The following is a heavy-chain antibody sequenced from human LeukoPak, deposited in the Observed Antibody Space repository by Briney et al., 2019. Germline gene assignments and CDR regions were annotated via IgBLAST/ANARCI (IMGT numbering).Heavy chain of an antibody. CDR3: ARSRRIAAAAFDY. J-gene: IGHJ4*02. Sequence: SETLSLTCTVSGGSISSYYWSWIRQPPGKGLEWIGYIYYSGSTNYNPSLKSRVTISVDTSKNQFSLKLSSVTAADTAVYYCARSRRIAAAAFDYWGQGTLVTVSS. CDR1: GGSISSYY. CDR2: IYYSGST. D-gene: IGHD6-13*01. V-gene: IGHV4-59*01.